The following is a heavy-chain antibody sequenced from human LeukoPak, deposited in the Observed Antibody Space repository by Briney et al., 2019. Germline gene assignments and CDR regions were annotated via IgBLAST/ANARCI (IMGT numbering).Heavy chain of an antibody. J-gene: IGHJ4*02. CDR3: ARAYSGSYLDY. CDR2: IFHSGTT. Sequence: SETLSLTCAVSAYSISRGYYWGWIRQPPGKGLEWIGSIFHSGTTYYNPSLKSRLSISVDTSKNQFSLKLSSVSAADTAVYYCARAYSGSYLDYWGQGTLVTVSS. D-gene: IGHD1-26*01. CDR1: AYSISRGYY. V-gene: IGHV4-38-2*01.